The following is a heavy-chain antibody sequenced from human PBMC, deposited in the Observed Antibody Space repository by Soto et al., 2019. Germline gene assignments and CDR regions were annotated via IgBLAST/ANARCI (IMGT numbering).Heavy chain of an antibody. J-gene: IGHJ5*02. Sequence: ASVKVSCKASGYTFTAHYMHWVRQAPGQGVQWMRCINPKSGGTNYAPKFQGRVSMTRDTSISTAHMELSGLRSDDTAMYYCARDPREGRDYESGGYYYTGGNWFDPWGRGTLVTVSS. V-gene: IGHV1-2*02. CDR1: GYTFTAHY. CDR2: INPKSGGT. CDR3: ARDPREGRDYESGGYYYTGGNWFDP. D-gene: IGHD3-22*01.